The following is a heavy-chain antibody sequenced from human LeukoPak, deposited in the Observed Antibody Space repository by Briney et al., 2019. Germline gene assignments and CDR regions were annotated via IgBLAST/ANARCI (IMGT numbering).Heavy chain of an antibody. J-gene: IGHJ4*02. CDR2: IYYSGST. Sequence: SETLSLTCTVSGGSISSYYWSWIRQPPGKGLEWIGYIYYSGSTNYNPSLKSRVTISVDTSKNQFSLKLSSVTAADTAVYYCARRDSSSWWSYFDYWGQGTLVTVPS. CDR1: GGSISSYY. CDR3: ARRDSSSWWSYFDY. V-gene: IGHV4-59*01. D-gene: IGHD6-13*01.